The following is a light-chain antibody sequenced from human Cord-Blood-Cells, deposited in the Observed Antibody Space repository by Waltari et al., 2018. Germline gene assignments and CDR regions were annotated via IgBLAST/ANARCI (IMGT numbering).Light chain of an antibody. J-gene: IGKJ1*01. CDR3: QQLNSYPWT. CDR2: AAS. Sequence: DIQLTQSPSFLSASVAARVTITCRASQGISSYLAWYQQKPGKAPKLLIYAASTLQSGVPSRFSVSGSGTEFTRTISSLQPEEFATYYCQQLNSYPWTFGQGTKVEIK. V-gene: IGKV1-9*01. CDR1: QGISSY.